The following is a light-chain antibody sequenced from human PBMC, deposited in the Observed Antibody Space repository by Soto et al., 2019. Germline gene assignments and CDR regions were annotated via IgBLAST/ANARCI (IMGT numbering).Light chain of an antibody. CDR1: QTINNY. CDR2: AAS. V-gene: IGKV1-39*01. CDR3: QQGYTTPIT. Sequence: DSPMTQSRSSLSASVGDRVTITCRTSQTINNYLNWYQLKPGKAPKPLIYAASSLQSGVPSRFSGSGSGTEFTLTIISVQPEDFATYSCQQGYTTPITFGQGTRLEIK. J-gene: IGKJ5*01.